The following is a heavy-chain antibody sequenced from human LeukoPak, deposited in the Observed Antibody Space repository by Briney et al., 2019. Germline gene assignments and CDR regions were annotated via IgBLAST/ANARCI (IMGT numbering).Heavy chain of an antibody. CDR1: GHTFTSYY. CDR3: ARGGYYDSSGYYPRGDYFDY. J-gene: IGHJ4*02. Sequence: ASVKVSCKASGHTFTSYYMHWVRQAPGQGLEWMGIINPSGGSTSYAQKSQGRVTMTRDTSTSTVYMELSSLRSEDTAVYYCARGGYYDSSGYYPRGDYFDYWGQGTLVTVSS. V-gene: IGHV1-46*01. CDR2: INPSGGST. D-gene: IGHD3-22*01.